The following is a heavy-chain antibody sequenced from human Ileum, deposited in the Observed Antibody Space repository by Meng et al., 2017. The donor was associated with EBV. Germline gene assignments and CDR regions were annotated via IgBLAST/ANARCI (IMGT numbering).Heavy chain of an antibody. Sequence: AQLHLGGEVLCMPSETLSRPCAVYARFFRGYYWSWIRSSPGKGLGRIGEINHSGSTNYNPSLKSRVTISVDTSKNQFSLKLTSVTAADTAVYYCAREARSSGYHPGIGPWGQGTLVTVSS. CDR1: ARFFRGYY. CDR2: INHSGST. J-gene: IGHJ5*02. V-gene: IGHV4-34*01. D-gene: IGHD3-22*01. CDR3: AREARSSGYHPGIGP.